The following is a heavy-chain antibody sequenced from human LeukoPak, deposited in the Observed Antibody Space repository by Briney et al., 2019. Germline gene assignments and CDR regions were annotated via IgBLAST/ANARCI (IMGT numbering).Heavy chain of an antibody. Sequence: SVKVSCKASGGTFRTYSVTWVRQAPGQGLEWMGGIILIFGTPNYAQKFQGRVKVTTDDATGTAYMELSSLMSEDTAIYYCARVDRYHFYLDVWGKGTPVTVSS. J-gene: IGHJ6*03. CDR3: ARVDRYHFYLDV. CDR2: IILIFGTP. V-gene: IGHV1-69*05. CDR1: GGTFRTYS.